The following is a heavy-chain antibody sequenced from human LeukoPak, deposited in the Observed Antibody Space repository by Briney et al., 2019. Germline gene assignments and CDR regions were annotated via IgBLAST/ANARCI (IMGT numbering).Heavy chain of an antibody. J-gene: IGHJ4*02. D-gene: IGHD2-15*01. CDR1: GFTFSSYS. CDR2: ISSFSSYI. Sequence: GGSLRLSCEASGFTFSSYSMNWVRQAPGKGLEWVSSISSFSSYIYYADSVKGRFTISRDNAKNSLYLQMNSLRAEDTAMYYCARDGDCSGGSCNKRFDYWGQGSLVTVSS. V-gene: IGHV3-21*01. CDR3: ARDGDCSGGSCNKRFDY.